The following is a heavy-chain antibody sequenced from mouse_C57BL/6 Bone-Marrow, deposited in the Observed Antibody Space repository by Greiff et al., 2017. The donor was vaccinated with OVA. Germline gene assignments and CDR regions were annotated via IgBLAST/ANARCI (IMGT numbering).Heavy chain of an antibody. Sequence: QVQLQPSGPELVKPGASVKLSCKASGYTFTSYDINWVKQRPGQGLEWIGWIYPRDGSTKYNEKFKGKATLTVDTSSSTAYMELHSLTSEDSAVYFCARDGVTYAMDYWGQGTSVTVSS. V-gene: IGHV1-85*01. D-gene: IGHD2-1*01. CDR3: ARDGVTYAMDY. CDR2: IYPRDGST. CDR1: GYTFTSYD. J-gene: IGHJ4*01.